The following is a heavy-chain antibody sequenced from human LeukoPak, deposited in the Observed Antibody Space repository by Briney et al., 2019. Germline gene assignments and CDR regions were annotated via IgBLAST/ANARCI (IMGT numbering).Heavy chain of an antibody. CDR3: AGSILTGYPNFDY. Sequence: PGGSLRLSCAASGFSFSDAWMNWVRQAPGKGLEWVGRIKSKTDGETTEYAAPVKGRFTISRDDSKSTLYLQMNSLRAEDTAVYYCAGSILTGYPNFDYWGQGTLVTVSS. CDR1: GFSFSDAW. J-gene: IGHJ4*02. V-gene: IGHV3-15*01. CDR2: IKSKTDGETT. D-gene: IGHD3-9*01.